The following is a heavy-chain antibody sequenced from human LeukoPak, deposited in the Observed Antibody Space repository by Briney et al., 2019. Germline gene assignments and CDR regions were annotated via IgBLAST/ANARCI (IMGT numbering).Heavy chain of an antibody. CDR1: GSSISSSNW. V-gene: IGHV4-4*02. D-gene: IGHD2-2*01. Sequence: PSETLSLTGAVSGSSISSSNWWSWVRQPPGKGLEWIGDVYPSGRTNYNPSLKSRLTVSVDKSKNQFSLNVNSVTAADTAVYYCARGYIEVVLTTTYSFFDPWGQGILVTVSS. CDR2: VYPSGRT. J-gene: IGHJ5*02. CDR3: ARGYIEVVLTTTYSFFDP.